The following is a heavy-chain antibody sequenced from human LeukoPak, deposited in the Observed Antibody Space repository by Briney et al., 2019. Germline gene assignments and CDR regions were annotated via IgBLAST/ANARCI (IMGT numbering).Heavy chain of an antibody. J-gene: IGHJ4*02. CDR2: IYADGST. V-gene: IGHV3-53*01. Sequence: GGSLRLSCAVSGFTVSSNHMSWVRQAPGKGLEWVSVIYADGSTYYADSVKGRFTISRDNSKNTVYLQVNTLRAEDTALYYCARLEKQQRGFYFDYWGQGTLVTVSS. D-gene: IGHD6-13*01. CDR3: ARLEKQQRGFYFDY. CDR1: GFTVSSNH.